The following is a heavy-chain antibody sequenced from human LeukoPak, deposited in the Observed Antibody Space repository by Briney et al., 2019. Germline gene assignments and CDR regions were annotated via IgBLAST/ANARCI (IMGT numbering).Heavy chain of an antibody. Sequence: ASVKVSCKASGYTFTGYYMHWVRQAPGQGLEWMGWINPNSGGTNYAQKFQGRVTMTRDTSISTAYMELSRLRSDDTAVYYCARARGCSGGSCYSGSFDYWGQGTLVTVSS. V-gene: IGHV1-2*02. D-gene: IGHD2-15*01. CDR1: GYTFTGYY. J-gene: IGHJ4*02. CDR3: ARARGCSGGSCYSGSFDY. CDR2: INPNSGGT.